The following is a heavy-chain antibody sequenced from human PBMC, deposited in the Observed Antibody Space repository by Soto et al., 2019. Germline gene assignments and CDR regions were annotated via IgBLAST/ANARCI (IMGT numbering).Heavy chain of an antibody. Sequence: EVQLVESGGGLVRPGGSLRLSCAASGFTFSYYWMHWVRQAPGKGLVWVSRIHSDGSSTTYADFVKGRFNISRDNARNPVDLQMNSVRVEDTAVYYCARGDRGAFDLWGQGTVVTVSS. CDR3: ARGDRGAFDL. CDR1: GFTFSYYW. CDR2: IHSDGSST. V-gene: IGHV3-74*01. J-gene: IGHJ3*01. D-gene: IGHD1-26*01.